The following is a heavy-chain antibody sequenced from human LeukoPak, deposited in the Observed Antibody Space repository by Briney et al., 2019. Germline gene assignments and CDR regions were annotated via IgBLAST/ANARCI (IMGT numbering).Heavy chain of an antibody. CDR2: INPNSGGT. Sequence: ASVKVSCKASGGTFSSYAISWVRQAPGQGLEWMGWINPNSGGTNYAQKFQGRVTMTRDTSISTAYMELSRLRSDDTAVYYCARSMEVVPAATLYWGQGTLVTVSS. CDR3: ARSMEVVPAATLY. CDR1: GGTFSSYA. V-gene: IGHV1-2*02. D-gene: IGHD2-2*01. J-gene: IGHJ4*02.